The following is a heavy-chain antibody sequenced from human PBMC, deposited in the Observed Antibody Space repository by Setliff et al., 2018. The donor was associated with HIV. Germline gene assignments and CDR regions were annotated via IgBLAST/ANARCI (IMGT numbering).Heavy chain of an antibody. Sequence: ETLSLTCTVSGGSISTSRYYWGWIRQPPGKGLEWIGSINYRGNTYYNPSLKSRAAISVDTSKNQISLKLSSVTAADTAVYYCASLDGSESPYIYYYYMDVWGKGTEVTVSS. CDR2: INYRGNT. CDR1: GGSISTSRYY. D-gene: IGHD3-10*01. J-gene: IGHJ6*03. CDR3: ASLDGSESPYIYYYYMDV. V-gene: IGHV4-39*01.